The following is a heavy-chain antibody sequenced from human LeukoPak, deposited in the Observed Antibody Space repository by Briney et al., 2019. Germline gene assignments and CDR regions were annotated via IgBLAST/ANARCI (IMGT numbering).Heavy chain of an antibody. CDR3: ASNTMVRGVNAFDI. D-gene: IGHD3-10*01. V-gene: IGHV1-69*04. CDR2: IIPILGIA. J-gene: IGHJ3*02. Sequence: GASVKVSYKASGGTFSSYAISWVRQAPGQGLEWMGRIIPILGIANYAQKFQGRVTITADKSTSTAYMELSSLRSEDTAVYYCASNTMVRGVNAFDIWGQGTMVTVSS. CDR1: GGTFSSYA.